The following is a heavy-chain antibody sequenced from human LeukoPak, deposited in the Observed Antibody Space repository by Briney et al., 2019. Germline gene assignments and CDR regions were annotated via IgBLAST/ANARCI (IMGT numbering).Heavy chain of an antibody. CDR3: ARAGPVVGADYYYYYMDV. D-gene: IGHD1-26*01. J-gene: IGHJ6*03. Sequence: SETLSLSCAVYVGSFSGYYWSWIRQPPGKGLEWIGDINHSGSTNYNPSLKSRVTILVDTSKNQFSLKLSSVTAADTAVHYCARAGPVVGADYYYYYMDVWGKGTTVTVSS. V-gene: IGHV4-34*01. CDR2: INHSGST. CDR1: VGSFSGYY.